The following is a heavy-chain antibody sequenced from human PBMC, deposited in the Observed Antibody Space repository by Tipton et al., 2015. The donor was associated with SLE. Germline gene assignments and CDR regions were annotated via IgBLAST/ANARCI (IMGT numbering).Heavy chain of an antibody. CDR1: GGSISSSSYY. J-gene: IGHJ3*01. V-gene: IGHV4-61*05. Sequence: TLSLTCNVSGGSISSSSYYWGWIRQPPGKGLEWIGYIFYSGNTNYNPSLNSRVTISLDTSKNQFSLKLSSVTAADTAVYYCARSPPYCSGGTCYRRAYAFDFWGQGTMVTVSS. CDR3: ARSPPYCSGGTCYRRAYAFDF. D-gene: IGHD2-15*01. CDR2: IFYSGNT.